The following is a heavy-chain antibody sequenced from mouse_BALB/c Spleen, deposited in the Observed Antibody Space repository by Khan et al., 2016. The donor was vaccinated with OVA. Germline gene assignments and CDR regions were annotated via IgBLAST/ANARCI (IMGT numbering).Heavy chain of an antibody. V-gene: IGHV1S137*01. D-gene: IGHD1-3*01. Sequence: QVQLQQSGAELVRPGVSVKISCKGSGYTFTDDAMHWVKQSHAKSLEWIGVISTYYGDADYNQKFKGKATMTVDKSSSTAYMELARLTSEDSAIYYFARGSGNSRFAYWGQGTLVTVSA. CDR3: ARGSGNSRFAY. CDR2: ISTYYGDA. CDR1: GYTFTDDA. J-gene: IGHJ3*01.